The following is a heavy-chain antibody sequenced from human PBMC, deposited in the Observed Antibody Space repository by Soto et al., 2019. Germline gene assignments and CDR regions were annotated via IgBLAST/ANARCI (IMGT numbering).Heavy chain of an antibody. V-gene: IGHV1-2*02. D-gene: IGHD1-26*01. CDR2: INPKTAAT. CDR1: GYSFSDYF. J-gene: IGHJ6*04. Sequence: QVQLVQSGAEVKKSGASVKGSCKPSGYSFSDYFLQWVRQAPGQGLEWVAWINPKTAATNYAKKFQGRVSLTWDTSSTSAYMELTMLRPDDTAVYYCARIKWVLKYYNGMDVWGKGTTLIVSS. CDR3: ARIKWVLKYYNGMDV.